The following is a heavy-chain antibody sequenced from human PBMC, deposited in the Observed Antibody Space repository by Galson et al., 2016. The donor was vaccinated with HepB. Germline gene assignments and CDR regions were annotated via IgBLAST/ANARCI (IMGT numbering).Heavy chain of an antibody. Sequence: SLRLSCAASGFNLSSYDIHWVRQTPGKGLEWVSGIIASGSSTYYADSVKGRFTISRDNSKNTLYLQLNSLRAEDTAVYYCARTTVSYYDYWGQGTLVTVSS. J-gene: IGHJ4*02. CDR2: IIASGSST. CDR1: GFNLSSYD. D-gene: IGHD4-17*01. V-gene: IGHV3-23*01. CDR3: ARTTVSYYDY.